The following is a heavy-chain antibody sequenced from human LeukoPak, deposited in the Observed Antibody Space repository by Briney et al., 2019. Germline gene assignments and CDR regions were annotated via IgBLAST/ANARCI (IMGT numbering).Heavy chain of an antibody. J-gene: IGHJ3*01. V-gene: IGHV3-23*01. CDR2: ISGSGGNT. D-gene: IGHD2-2*01. CDR1: GFTFSSYA. Sequence: GGSLRLSCAASGFTFSSYAMSWVRQAPGKGLEWVSLISGSGGNTYYADSVKGRFTISRDNSKNTLYLQMNSLRADDTAVYYCARRYCSTCPTGHAFDLWGQGTMVTVSS. CDR3: ARRYCSTCPTGHAFDL.